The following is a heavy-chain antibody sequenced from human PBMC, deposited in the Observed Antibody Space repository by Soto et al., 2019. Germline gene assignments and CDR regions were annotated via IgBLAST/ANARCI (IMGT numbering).Heavy chain of an antibody. J-gene: IGHJ5*01. CDR2: IKHSGGT. Sequence: QVQLQQWGAGLLKPSETLSLTCAVNGGSFNTYYWTWIRQPPGKGLEWIGEIKHSGGTNYNPSLKSRVTISVDMSKNHFSLNLTSVTAADTAVYYCARMRVSDFSSGSFRRCWFDSWGQGTLVTVSS. CDR1: GGSFNTYY. D-gene: IGHD3-3*01. CDR3: ARMRVSDFSSGSFRRCWFDS. V-gene: IGHV4-34*02.